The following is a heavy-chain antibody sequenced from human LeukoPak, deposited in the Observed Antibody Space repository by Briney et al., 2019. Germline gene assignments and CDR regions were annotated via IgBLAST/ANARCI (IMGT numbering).Heavy chain of an antibody. Sequence: GGSLRLSCAASGFTFDDYAMHWVRQAPGKGLEWVSGISWNSGSIGYADSVKGRFTISRDNAKNSLYLQMNSLRAEDTALYYCAKDXDAFDIWGQGTMVTVSS. J-gene: IGHJ3*02. CDR2: ISWNSGSI. CDR1: GFTFDDYA. V-gene: IGHV3-9*01. CDR3: AKDXDAFDI.